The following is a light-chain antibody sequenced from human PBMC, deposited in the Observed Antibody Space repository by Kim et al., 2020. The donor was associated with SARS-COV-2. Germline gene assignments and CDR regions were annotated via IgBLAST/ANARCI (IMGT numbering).Light chain of an antibody. CDR1: GSLSHMPSNKHY. V-gene: IGKV4-1*01. CDR2: WAS. Sequence: ERASSSCKSSGSLSHMPSNKHYVSWYQQKPGQPPKLLIYWASTRKSGVSDRFSGSGSGTYFTLTINSLQPEDVALYYCHQYYGSPTFGGGTNVDIK. J-gene: IGKJ4*01. CDR3: HQYYGSPT.